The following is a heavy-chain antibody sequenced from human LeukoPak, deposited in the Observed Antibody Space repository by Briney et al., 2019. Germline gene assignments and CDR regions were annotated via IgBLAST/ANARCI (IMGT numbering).Heavy chain of an antibody. J-gene: IGHJ4*02. CDR1: GGTFSSYA. V-gene: IGHV1-69*13. D-gene: IGHD1-1*01. Sequence: ASVKVSCKASGGTFSSYAISWVRQAPGQGLEWMGGIIPIFGTANYAQKFQGRVTITADESTSTAYMELSSLRSEDTAVYYCAGDAGTTGTGDFDYWGQGTLVTVSS. CDR2: IIPIFGTA. CDR3: AGDAGTTGTGDFDY.